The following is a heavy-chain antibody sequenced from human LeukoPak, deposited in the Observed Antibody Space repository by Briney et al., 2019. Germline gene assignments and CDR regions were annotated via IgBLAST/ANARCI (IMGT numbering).Heavy chain of an antibody. CDR1: GFTFSSYW. D-gene: IGHD5-18*01. CDR2: IKQDGSEK. Sequence: GGSLRLSCAASGFTFSSYWMSWVRQAPGKGLEWVANIKQDGSEKYYVDSVKGRFTISRDNAKNSLYLQMNSLRAEDTAVYYCAKDLRGYSYGYLRTPFDYWGQGTLVTVSS. CDR3: AKDLRGYSYGYLRTPFDY. V-gene: IGHV3-7*01. J-gene: IGHJ4*02.